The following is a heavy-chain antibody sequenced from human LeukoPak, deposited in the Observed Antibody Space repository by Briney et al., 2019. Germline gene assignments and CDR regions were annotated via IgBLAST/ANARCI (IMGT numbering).Heavy chain of an antibody. D-gene: IGHD3-22*01. CDR1: GNTFSNYG. V-gene: IGHV1-18*01. J-gene: IGHJ5*02. CDR2: INANSGNT. CDR3: ARDVGVTRFDP. Sequence: GASVKVSCKASGNTFSNYGFSWVRQAPGQGLEWMGWINANSGNTDYAQNFQGRVTLTTDTSTNVAYMELRSLTSDDTAVYYCARDVGVTRFDPWGQETLVTVSS.